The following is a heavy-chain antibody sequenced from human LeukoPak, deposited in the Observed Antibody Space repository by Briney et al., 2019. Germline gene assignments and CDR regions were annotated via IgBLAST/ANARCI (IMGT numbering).Heavy chain of an antibody. D-gene: IGHD4-17*01. J-gene: IGHJ4*02. V-gene: IGHV4-59*01. CDR1: GGSISSYY. CDR3: AGGEDGDYGY. CDR2: IYYSGST. Sequence: SETLSLTCTASGGSISSYYWSWIRQPPGKGLEWIGYIYYSGSTNYNPSLKSRVTISVDTSKNQFSLKLSSVTAADTAVYYCAGGEDGDYGYWGQGTLVTVSS.